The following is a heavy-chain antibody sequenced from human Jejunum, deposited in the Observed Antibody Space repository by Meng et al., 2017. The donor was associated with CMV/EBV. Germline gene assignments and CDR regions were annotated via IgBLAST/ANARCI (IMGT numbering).Heavy chain of an antibody. D-gene: IGHD3-9*01. CDR2: IYYGGST. V-gene: IGHV4-39*07. J-gene: IGHJ4*02. Sequence: ASIGRSDNDCAWIRQPPGKGLEWIGNIYYGGSTYYNPSLKTRVTISADKSKNHFSLSLGSVTAADTAVYYCASQMGVLSGFYYGYWGQGTLVTVSS. CDR1: ASIGRSDND. CDR3: ASQMGVLSGFYYGY.